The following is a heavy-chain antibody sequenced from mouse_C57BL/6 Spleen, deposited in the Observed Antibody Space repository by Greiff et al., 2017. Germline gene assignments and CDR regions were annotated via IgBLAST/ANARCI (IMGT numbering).Heavy chain of an antibody. CDR3: TRIYYDYDEGDYYAMDY. J-gene: IGHJ4*01. CDR2: ISSGGDYI. D-gene: IGHD2-4*01. CDR1: GFTFSSYA. Sequence: EVKVEESGEGLVKPGGSLKLSCAASGFTFSSYAMSWVRQTPEKRLEWVAYISSGGDYIYYADPVKGRFTISRDNARNTLYLQMSSLKSEDTAMYYCTRIYYDYDEGDYYAMDYWGQGTSVTVSS. V-gene: IGHV5-9-1*02.